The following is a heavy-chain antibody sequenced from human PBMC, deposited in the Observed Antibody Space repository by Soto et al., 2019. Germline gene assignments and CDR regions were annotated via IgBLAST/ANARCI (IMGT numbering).Heavy chain of an antibody. J-gene: IGHJ6*03. CDR2: ISYDGSNK. Sequence: GGSLRLSCAASGFTFSSYGMHWVRQAPGKGLEWVAIISYDGSNKYYADSVKGRFTISRDNSKNTLYLQMNSLRAEDTAVYYFAKVSADCSGGSCYYYMDVWGQGTTVTVSS. CDR3: AKVSADCSGGSCYYYMDV. CDR1: GFTFSSYG. D-gene: IGHD2-15*01. V-gene: IGHV3-30*18.